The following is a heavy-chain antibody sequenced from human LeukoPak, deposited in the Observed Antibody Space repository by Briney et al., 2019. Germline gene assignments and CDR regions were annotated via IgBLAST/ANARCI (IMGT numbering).Heavy chain of an antibody. V-gene: IGHV3-21*01. CDR3: ARASEADFWSGYNTYYFDY. CDR2: ISSSSSYI. J-gene: IGHJ4*02. Sequence: GGSLRLSCAASGFTFSSYSMNWVRQAPGKGLEWVSSISSSSSYIYYADSVKGRFTISRDNAKNSLYLQMNSLRAEDTAVYYCARASEADFWSGYNTYYFDYWGQGTLVTVSS. D-gene: IGHD3-3*01. CDR1: GFTFSSYS.